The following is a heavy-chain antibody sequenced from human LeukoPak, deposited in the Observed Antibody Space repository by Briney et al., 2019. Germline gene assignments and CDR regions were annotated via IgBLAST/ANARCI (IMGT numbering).Heavy chain of an antibody. Sequence: SQTLSLTCTVSGGSISSGGYYWSWIRQHPGKGLEWIGYIYYSGSTYYNPSLKSRVTISVDTSKNQFSLKLSSVTAADTAVYYCARQTSLTGYPVGPIDYWGQGTLVTVSS. D-gene: IGHD3-9*01. CDR3: ARQTSLTGYPVGPIDY. CDR2: IYYSGST. CDR1: GGSISSGGYY. V-gene: IGHV4-31*03. J-gene: IGHJ4*02.